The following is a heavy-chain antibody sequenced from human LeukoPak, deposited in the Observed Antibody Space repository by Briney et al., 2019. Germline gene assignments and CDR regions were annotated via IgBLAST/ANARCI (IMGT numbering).Heavy chain of an antibody. CDR2: IYYSGST. CDR3: ARDLNSSGYTYYFDY. Sequence: SETLSLTCTVSGGSISSYYWSWIRQPPGKGLEWIGYIYYSGSTNYNPSLKSRVTMSVDTSKNQFSLKLSSVTAADTAVYYCARDLNSSGYTYYFDYWGQGTLVTVSS. J-gene: IGHJ4*02. V-gene: IGHV4-59*12. D-gene: IGHD3-22*01. CDR1: GGSISSYY.